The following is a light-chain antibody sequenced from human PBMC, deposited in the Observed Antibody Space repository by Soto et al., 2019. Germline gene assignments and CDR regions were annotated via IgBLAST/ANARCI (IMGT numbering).Light chain of an antibody. V-gene: IGKV1-27*01. CDR2: AAS. CDR3: QKYDTAPQT. CDR1: QGIIDY. J-gene: IGKJ1*01. Sequence: DIQMTQSPSSLSASVGDTVTITCRASQGIIDYLAWYQQRTGKVPKLLIYAASTLQTGVPSRFSGSGAGTDFTLTISSLQPEDVGSYYCQKYDTAPQTFGQGTRVEIK.